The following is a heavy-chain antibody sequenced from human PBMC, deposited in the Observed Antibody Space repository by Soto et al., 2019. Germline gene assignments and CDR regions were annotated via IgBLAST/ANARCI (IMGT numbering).Heavy chain of an antibody. J-gene: IGHJ6*02. Sequence: PSETLSLTCTVSGGSVSSGSYYWSWIRQPPGKGLEWLGYILYSGSTDYNPSLKSRVTISVDTSKNQFSLKLSSVTAADTAVYYCARYVATNLYYYYYGLDVWGQGTTVTVS. D-gene: IGHD1-26*01. CDR1: GGSVSSGSYY. V-gene: IGHV4-61*01. CDR2: ILYSGST. CDR3: ARYVATNLYYYYYGLDV.